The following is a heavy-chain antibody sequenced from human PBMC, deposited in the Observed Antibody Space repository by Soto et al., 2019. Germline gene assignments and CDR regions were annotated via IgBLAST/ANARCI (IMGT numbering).Heavy chain of an antibody. D-gene: IGHD6-25*01. CDR1: GGSFSGYY. V-gene: IGHV4-34*01. CDR2: INHSGST. CDR3: ARVLPRLLNQTNWFDP. J-gene: IGHJ5*02. Sequence: SETLSLTCTVYGGSFSGYYWSWIRQPPGKGLEWIGEINHSGSTNYNPSLKSRVTISVDTSKNQFSLKLSSVTAADTAVYYCARVLPRLLNQTNWFDPWGQRTLVTVSS.